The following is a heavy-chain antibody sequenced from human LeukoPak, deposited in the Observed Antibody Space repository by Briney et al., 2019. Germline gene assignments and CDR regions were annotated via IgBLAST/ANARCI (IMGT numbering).Heavy chain of an antibody. CDR3: ARGKPVYFYGPGSYLASPFDS. CDR2: ISTYNGNT. J-gene: IGHJ4*02. D-gene: IGHD3-10*01. Sequence: ASVKVSCKASGYTFTSYGISWVRQAPGQGLEWMGWISTYNGNTNYAQMLQGRITMTTDTSTSTAYMELRSLRSDDTAVYYRARGKPVYFYGPGSYLASPFDSWGQGTLVTVSS. CDR1: GYTFTSYG. V-gene: IGHV1-18*01.